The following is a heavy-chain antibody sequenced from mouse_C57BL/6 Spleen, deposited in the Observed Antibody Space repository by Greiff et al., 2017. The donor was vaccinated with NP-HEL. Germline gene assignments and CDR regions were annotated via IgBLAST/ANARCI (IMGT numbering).Heavy chain of an antibody. J-gene: IGHJ2*01. D-gene: IGHD1-1*01. CDR3: ARKTTVVAGGYYFDY. CDR1: GYTFTSYW. Sequence: VQLQQPGAELVRPGTSVKLSCKASGYTFTSYWMHWVKQRPGQGLEWIGVIDPSDSYTNYNQKFKGKATLTVDTSSSTAYMQLSSLTSEDSAVYYCARKTTVVAGGYYFDYWGQGTTLTVSS. V-gene: IGHV1-59*01. CDR2: IDPSDSYT.